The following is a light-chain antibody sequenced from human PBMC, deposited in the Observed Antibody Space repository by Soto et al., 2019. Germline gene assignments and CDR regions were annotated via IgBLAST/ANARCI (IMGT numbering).Light chain of an antibody. CDR2: GAS. Sequence: IVMTQSPATLSVSPGETATLSCRASQSIANNLAWYQQRPGQVPRLLVSGASTRATGIPVRFSGSRSGTGFTLTITCLQSEDFAVYYCHQYNNWPQTFGQGTKVEI. CDR3: HQYNNWPQT. V-gene: IGKV3D-15*01. CDR1: QSIANN. J-gene: IGKJ1*01.